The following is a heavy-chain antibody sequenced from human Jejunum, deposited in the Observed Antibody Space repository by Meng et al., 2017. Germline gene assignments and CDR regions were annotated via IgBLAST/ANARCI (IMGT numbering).Heavy chain of an antibody. CDR1: GVSISGSRYY. D-gene: IGHD1-14*01. J-gene: IGHJ6*01. Sequence: SETLSLTCYVPGVSISGSRYYLGWFRQSPGKGLEWTGSVFYGGSVYYNPYPRSRFTMSLDMSKNHFSLKVNSVTAADTAVYYCGRDVAVAEDTSYSYYYGMDVWGQGTTVTVSS. V-gene: IGHV4-39*02. CDR3: GRDVAVAEDTSYSYYYGMDV. CDR2: VFYGGSV.